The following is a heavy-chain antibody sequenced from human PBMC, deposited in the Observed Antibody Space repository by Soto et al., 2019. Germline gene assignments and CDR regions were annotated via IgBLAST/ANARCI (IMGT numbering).Heavy chain of an antibody. D-gene: IGHD2-15*01. Sequence: ASELKIVGLTRRRVSKEPGKGLDWFSGIRGTGGSTYYADPVKGRFTISRDNSKNTLFLQMNSLRAEDTAVYYCAKDPGGSLPCFDPWGQGTLVTVSS. CDR2: IRGTGGST. J-gene: IGHJ5*02. CDR3: AKDPGGSLPCFDP. V-gene: IGHV3-23*01. CDR1: ELKIVGLT.